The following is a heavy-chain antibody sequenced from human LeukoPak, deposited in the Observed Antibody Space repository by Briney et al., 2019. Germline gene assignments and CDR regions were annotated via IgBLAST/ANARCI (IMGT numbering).Heavy chain of an antibody. Sequence: SVKVSCKASGGTFSSYAISWVRQAPGQGLEWMGGIIPIFGTANYAQKFQGRVTITADKSTSTAYMELSSLRAEDTAVYYCAKDPLELTYYDFWSGYPWGQGTLVTVSS. CDR3: AKDPLELTYYDFWSGYP. D-gene: IGHD3-3*01. J-gene: IGHJ5*02. V-gene: IGHV1-69*06. CDR2: IIPIFGTA. CDR1: GGTFSSYA.